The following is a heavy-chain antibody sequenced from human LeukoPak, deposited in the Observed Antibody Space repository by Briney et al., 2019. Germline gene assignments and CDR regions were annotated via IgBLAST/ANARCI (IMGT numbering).Heavy chain of an antibody. CDR2: ISGTGGNT. CDR3: AKTGGYYDTSDLYRPDVFDI. V-gene: IGHV3-23*01. CDR1: GFTFSNLP. J-gene: IGHJ3*02. Sequence: EGSLRLSCAASGFTFSNLPMSWVGQAPGKGLEWVSAISGTGGNTFYTDSVTGRFTISRDNSKNTLYVKMNSLRAEDTAVYYCAKTGGYYDTSDLYRPDVFDIWGQGTVVTVSS. D-gene: IGHD3-22*01.